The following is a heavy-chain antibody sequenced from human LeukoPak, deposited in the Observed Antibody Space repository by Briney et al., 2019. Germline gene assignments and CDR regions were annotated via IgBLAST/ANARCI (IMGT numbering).Heavy chain of an antibody. Sequence: EASVKVSCKASGYTFTSYGISWVRQAPGQGLEWMGWISAYNGNTNYAQKLQGRVTMTTDTSTSTAYMELRSLRSDDTAVYYCARGGGPTSNYYGSGSSTLYYYYGMDVWGQGTTVTVSS. D-gene: IGHD3-10*01. CDR2: ISAYNGNT. CDR3: ARGGGPTSNYYGSGSSTLYYYYGMDV. CDR1: GYTFTSYG. V-gene: IGHV1-18*01. J-gene: IGHJ6*02.